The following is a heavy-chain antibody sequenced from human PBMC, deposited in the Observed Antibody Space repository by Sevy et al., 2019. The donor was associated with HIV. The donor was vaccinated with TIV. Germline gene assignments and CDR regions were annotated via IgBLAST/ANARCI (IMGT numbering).Heavy chain of an antibody. CDR1: GFSLSSYD. D-gene: IGHD5-18*01. Sequence: GGSLRLSCAASGFSLSSYDMHWVRQAPGMGLEWVAVIRYDGSNKHYGDSVKGRFTISRDNSKNALYLQMSSLGAEDTAVYYCAREKVDTSMIFVEYYGMDVWGQGTTVTVSS. J-gene: IGHJ6*02. CDR3: AREKVDTSMIFVEYYGMDV. V-gene: IGHV3-33*01. CDR2: IRYDGSNK.